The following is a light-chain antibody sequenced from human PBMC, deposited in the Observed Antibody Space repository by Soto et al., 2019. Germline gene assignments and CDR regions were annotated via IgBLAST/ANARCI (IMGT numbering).Light chain of an antibody. CDR1: HSVNSH. CDR2: GAS. Sequence: MRMTQSPSTLSVSPGERATLSCRTSHSVNSHVAWYQHKPGQAPRLLLYGASTRATGIPVRFSGSGFGTEFTLTISSLKSEDFAVYYCQQYKNWPLFGQGTRLEIK. V-gene: IGKV3-15*01. J-gene: IGKJ5*01. CDR3: QQYKNWPL.